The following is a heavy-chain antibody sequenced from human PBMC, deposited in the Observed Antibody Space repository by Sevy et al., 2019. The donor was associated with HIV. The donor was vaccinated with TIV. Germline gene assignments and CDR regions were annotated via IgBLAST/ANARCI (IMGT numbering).Heavy chain of an antibody. CDR1: GYSFSDYW. V-gene: IGHV5-51*01. J-gene: IGHJ6*02. CDR2: IYPGDSDS. CDR3: ARGARGTLPSYYYYGMDV. Sequence: VESLKISCKGSGYSFSDYWIVWVRQMPGKGLEWMGIIYPGDSDSRYSPSFQGQVTISADKSISTAYLQWSSLRASDTAMYYCARGARGTLPSYYYYGMDVWGQGTTVTVSS.